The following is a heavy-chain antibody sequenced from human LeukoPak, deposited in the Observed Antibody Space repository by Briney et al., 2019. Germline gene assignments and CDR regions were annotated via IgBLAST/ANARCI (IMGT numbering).Heavy chain of an antibody. CDR3: AREGYSSSWYTSYYYYYMDV. Sequence: SETLSLTCTVSGGSISSSSYYWGWIRQPPGKGLEWIGSIYYSGSTYYNPSLKSRVTISVDTSKNQFSLKLSSVTAADTAVYYCAREGYSSSWYTSYYYYYMDVWGKGTTVTVSS. J-gene: IGHJ6*03. CDR2: IYYSGST. D-gene: IGHD6-13*01. V-gene: IGHV4-39*07. CDR1: GGSISSSSYY.